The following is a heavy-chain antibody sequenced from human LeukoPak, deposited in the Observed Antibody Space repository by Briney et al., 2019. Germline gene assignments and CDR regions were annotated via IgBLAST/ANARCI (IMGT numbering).Heavy chain of an antibody. CDR3: ARGAARGPKRVVDY. Sequence: GASVNVSCKASGYTFTGYYMHWVRQAPGQGLEWMGWINPNSGGTNYAQKFQGRVNMTRDTSISTAYMELSRLRSDDTGVYYCARGAARGPKRVVDYWGQGTLVTVSS. CDR2: INPNSGGT. V-gene: IGHV1-2*02. J-gene: IGHJ4*02. CDR1: GYTFTGYY. D-gene: IGHD6-25*01.